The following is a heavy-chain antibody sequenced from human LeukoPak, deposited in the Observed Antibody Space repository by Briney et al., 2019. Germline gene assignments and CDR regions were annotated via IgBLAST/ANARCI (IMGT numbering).Heavy chain of an antibody. CDR1: GGSISSGSYY. D-gene: IGHD2-2*01. J-gene: IGHJ5*02. CDR3: ARELGYCSSTSCYLDP. CDR2: IYTSGST. Sequence: SSQTLSLTCTVSGGSISSGSYYWSWIRQPAGKGLEWIGRIYTSGSTNYNPSLKSRLTISVDTSKNQFSLKLSSVTAADTAVYYCARELGYCSSTSCYLDPWGQGTLVTVSS. V-gene: IGHV4-61*02.